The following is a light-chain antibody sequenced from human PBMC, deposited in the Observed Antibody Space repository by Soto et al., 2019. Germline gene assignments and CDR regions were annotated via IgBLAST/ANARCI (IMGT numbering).Light chain of an antibody. CDR2: DAS. J-gene: IGKJ2*01. CDR1: HSISSW. Sequence: DIQMTQSPSTLSASVGDRVTITCRASHSISSWLAWYQQKPGKAPKLLIYDASSLESGVPSRFSGSGSGTEFTLTISSLQPDDVATYYCQQYNSYSAFGQGTKLEIK. V-gene: IGKV1-5*01. CDR3: QQYNSYSA.